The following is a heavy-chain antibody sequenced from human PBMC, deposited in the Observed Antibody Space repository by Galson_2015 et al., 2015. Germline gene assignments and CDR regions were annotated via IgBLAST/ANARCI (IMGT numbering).Heavy chain of an antibody. CDR2: INHSGST. D-gene: IGHD2-2*01. Sequence: ETLSLTCAVYGGSFSGYYWSWIRQPPGKGLEWIGEINHSGSTNYNPSLKSRVTISVDTSKNQFSLKLSSVTAADTAVYYCQIVVVPAARPPYYYMDVWGKGTTVTVSS. V-gene: IGHV4-34*01. J-gene: IGHJ6*03. CDR3: QIVVVPAARPPYYYMDV. CDR1: GGSFSGYY.